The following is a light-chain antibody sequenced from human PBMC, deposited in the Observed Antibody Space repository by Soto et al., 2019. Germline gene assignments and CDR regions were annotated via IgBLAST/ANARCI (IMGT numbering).Light chain of an antibody. J-gene: IGKJ5*01. CDR2: GAS. Sequence: EIVWTQSPATLSLSPGERATLSCRASQSVSSNLAWYQPKPGQAPSLLIYGASIRATGIPARFSGSGPGTDFTLTIRRLEPEDFAVYYCQQYGSSITFGQGTRLEIK. V-gene: IGKV3-20*01. CDR1: QSVSSN. CDR3: QQYGSSIT.